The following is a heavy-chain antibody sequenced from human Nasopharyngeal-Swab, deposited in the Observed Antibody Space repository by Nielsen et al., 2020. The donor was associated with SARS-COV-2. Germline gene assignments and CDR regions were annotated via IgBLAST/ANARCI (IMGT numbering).Heavy chain of an antibody. Sequence: GESLKISCAASGFTFSSYSMNWVRQAPGKGLEWVSSISSSSSYIYYADSVKGRFTISRDNAKNSLYLQMNSLRAEDTAVYYCARDSGSYYRRLDNWFDPWGQGTLVTVSS. CDR2: ISSSSSYI. D-gene: IGHD3-10*01. CDR3: ARDSGSYYRRLDNWFDP. CDR1: GFTFSSYS. V-gene: IGHV3-21*01. J-gene: IGHJ5*02.